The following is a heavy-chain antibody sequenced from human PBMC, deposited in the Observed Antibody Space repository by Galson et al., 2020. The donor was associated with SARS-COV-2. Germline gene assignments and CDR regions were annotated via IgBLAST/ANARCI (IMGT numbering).Heavy chain of an antibody. V-gene: IGHV5-51*01. CDR2: IYPGDSDT. D-gene: IGHD3-22*01. CDR3: ARQRGRYDSSGYFNY. CDR1: GYSFTSYW. Sequence: GESLKISCKGSGYSFTSYWIGWVRQMPGKGLEWMGIIYPGDSDTRYSPSFQGQVTISADKSISTAYLQWSSLKASDTAMYYCARQRGRYDSSGYFNYWGQGTLVTVSS. J-gene: IGHJ4*02.